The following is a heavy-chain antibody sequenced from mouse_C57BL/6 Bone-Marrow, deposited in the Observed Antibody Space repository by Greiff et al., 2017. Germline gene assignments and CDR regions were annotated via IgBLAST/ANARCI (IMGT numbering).Heavy chain of an antibody. Sequence: VQLQQPGAELVTPGASVKLSCKASGYTFTSYWMRWVKQRPGRGLEWIGRIDPDSGSTKYNEKFKSKATLTVAKSSSSAYMQFSSLTSEDSAVYSCAYGSSYWACGVWGTVATVTVAA. J-gene: IGHJ1*03. CDR3: AYGSSYWACGV. CDR1: GYTFTSYW. D-gene: IGHD1-1*01. V-gene: IGHV1-72*01. CDR2: IDPDSGST.